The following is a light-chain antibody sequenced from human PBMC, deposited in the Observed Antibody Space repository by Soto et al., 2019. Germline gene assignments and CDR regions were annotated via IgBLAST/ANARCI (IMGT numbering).Light chain of an antibody. V-gene: IGKV1-5*03. Sequence: DIQMTQSPSTLSTSVGDRVTITCRASQSINSWLAWYQQKPGKAPKLLISKASALQSGVPSRFSGSGSGTEVSLLISSLQPDDFASYYCQQYKSYPYTFGQGTKLEIK. CDR1: QSINSW. CDR3: QQYKSYPYT. CDR2: KAS. J-gene: IGKJ2*01.